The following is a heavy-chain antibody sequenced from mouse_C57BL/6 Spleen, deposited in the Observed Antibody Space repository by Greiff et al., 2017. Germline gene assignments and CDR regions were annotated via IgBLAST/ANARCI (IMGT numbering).Heavy chain of an antibody. CDR3: VRHPFYYGSAMDY. J-gene: IGHJ4*01. V-gene: IGHV10-1*01. CDR1: GFSFNTYA. CDR2: IRSKSNNYAT. D-gene: IGHD1-1*01. Sequence: EVKLVESGGGLVQPKGSLKLSCAASGFSFNTYAMNWVRQAPGKGLEWVARIRSKSNNYATYYADSVKDRFTISRDDSESMLYLQMNNLKTEDTAMYYCVRHPFYYGSAMDYWGQGTSVTVSS.